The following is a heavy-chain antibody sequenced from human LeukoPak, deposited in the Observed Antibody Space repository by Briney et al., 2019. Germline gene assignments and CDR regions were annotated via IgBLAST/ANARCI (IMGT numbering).Heavy chain of an antibody. CDR2: INPNSGGT. J-gene: IGHJ3*02. D-gene: IGHD3-16*01. CDR1: GYTFTGYY. V-gene: IGHV1-2*02. CDR3: ARAPRSLTALNAFDI. Sequence: ASVKVSCKASGYTFTGYYMHWVRQAPGQGLEWMGWINPNSGGTNYAQKFQGRVTMTRDTSISTAYMELSRLRSDDTAVYYCARAPRSLTALNAFDIWGQGTMVTVSS.